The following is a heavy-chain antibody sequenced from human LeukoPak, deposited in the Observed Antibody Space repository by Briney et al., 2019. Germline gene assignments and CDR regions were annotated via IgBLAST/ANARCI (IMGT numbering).Heavy chain of an antibody. J-gene: IGHJ4*02. CDR1: GGSISSGHYY. CDR2: IYYTGST. V-gene: IGHV4-30-4*01. Sequence: SETLSLTCTVSGGSISSGHYYWSWIRQSPGKGLEWIGYIYYTGSTYYNPSLKSRVTISVDTSKNRFSLKLSSVTAADTGVYYCARAETYDSRPFDYWGQGTLVTVSS. CDR3: ARAETYDSRPFDY. D-gene: IGHD3-22*01.